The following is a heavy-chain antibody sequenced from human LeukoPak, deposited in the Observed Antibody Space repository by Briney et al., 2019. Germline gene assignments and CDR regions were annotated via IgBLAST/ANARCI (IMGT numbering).Heavy chain of an antibody. V-gene: IGHV4-34*01. Sequence: PSEILSLTCAVDDRSFSGYHGSWIRQPPWKGLEWIVEINHSGSTNYNPSLKSRVTISVDTSKNQFSLKLSSVTAADTAVYYCARGPPYIVVVTAIGFFDYWGQGTLVTVSS. CDR2: INHSGST. J-gene: IGHJ4*02. CDR3: ARGPPYIVVVTAIGFFDY. CDR1: DRSFSGYH. D-gene: IGHD2-21*02.